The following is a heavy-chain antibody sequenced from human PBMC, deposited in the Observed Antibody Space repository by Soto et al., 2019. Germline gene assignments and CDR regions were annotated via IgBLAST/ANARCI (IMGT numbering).Heavy chain of an antibody. CDR2: INPNSGGT. Sequence: QVQLVQSGAEVKKPGASGKVSCKAPEYTFPAYYMHCLRQAPGQGLEGMGWINPNSGGTNYAQRFQGRVTVTNDTSISTTYMELSSLGSDDTAVYYCARGDFDRSGNYNAGWFAPWGQGTLVTVSS. D-gene: IGHD3-22*01. CDR1: EYTFPAYY. J-gene: IGHJ5*02. CDR3: ARGDFDRSGNYNAGWFAP. V-gene: IGHV1-2*02.